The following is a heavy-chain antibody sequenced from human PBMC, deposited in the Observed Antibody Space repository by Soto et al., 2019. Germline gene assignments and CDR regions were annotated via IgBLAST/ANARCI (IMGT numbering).Heavy chain of an antibody. CDR2: ITSSGTTV. Sequence: EVHLVESGGGLVQPGGSLRLSCAASGFTFSSYSLNWVRQAPGKGLEWVSYITSSGTTVYYADSVRGRFTISRVNAKNSLHLQMNSLRDDDTAVYYCARGSSNWAYYFDFWGQGTLVTVSS. CDR3: ARGSSNWAYYFDF. D-gene: IGHD6-13*01. V-gene: IGHV3-48*02. J-gene: IGHJ4*02. CDR1: GFTFSSYS.